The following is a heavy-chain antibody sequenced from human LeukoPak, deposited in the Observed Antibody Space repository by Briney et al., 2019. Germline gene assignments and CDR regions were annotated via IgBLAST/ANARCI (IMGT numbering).Heavy chain of an antibody. D-gene: IGHD2-21*02. V-gene: IGHV3-30*01. CDR3: ASLLHIVVVTEDAFDI. CDR2: ISYDGSNK. J-gene: IGHJ3*02. CDR1: GFTFSSYA. Sequence: PGGSLRLSCAASGFTFSSYAMHWVRQAPGKGLEWVAVISYDGSNKYYADSVKGRFTISRDNSKNTLYLQMNSLRAEDTAVYYCASLLHIVVVTEDAFDIWGQGTMVTVSS.